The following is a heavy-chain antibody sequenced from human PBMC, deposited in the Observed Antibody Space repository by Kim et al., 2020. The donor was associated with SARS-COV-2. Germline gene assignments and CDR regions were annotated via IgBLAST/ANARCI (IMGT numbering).Heavy chain of an antibody. D-gene: IGHD1-26*01. J-gene: IGHJ4*02. CDR3: ARSHSGSYFSHFDY. Sequence: YAVSLEGRFTISRDNSNNTLYRQMNSLRAEDTAVYYCARSHSGSYFSHFDYWGQGTLVTVSS. V-gene: IGHV3-30*01.